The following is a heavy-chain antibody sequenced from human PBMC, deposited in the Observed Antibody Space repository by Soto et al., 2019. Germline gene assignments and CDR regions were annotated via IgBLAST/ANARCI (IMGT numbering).Heavy chain of an antibody. V-gene: IGHV3-23*01. J-gene: IGHJ6*02. CDR3: AKDPRIAVAGGYYYYYGMDV. Sequence: GGSLRLSCAASGFTFIRYAMSWVRQAPGKGLEWVSAISGSGGSTYYADSVKGRFTISRDNSTNTLYLQMNSLRAEDTAVYYCAKDPRIAVAGGYYYYYGMDVWGQGTTVTVSS. D-gene: IGHD6-19*01. CDR1: GFTFIRYA. CDR2: ISGSGGST.